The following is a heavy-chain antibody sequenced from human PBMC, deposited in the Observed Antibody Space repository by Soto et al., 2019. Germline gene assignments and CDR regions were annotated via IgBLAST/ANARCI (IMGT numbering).Heavy chain of an antibody. D-gene: IGHD6-13*01. CDR1: GGSISSSNW. J-gene: IGHJ5*02. V-gene: IGHV4-4*02. CDR2: IYHSGST. Sequence: SETLSLTCAVSGGSISSSNWWSWVRQPPGKGLEWIGEIYHSGSTNYNPSLKSRVTISVDKSKNQFSLKLSSVTAADTAVYYCAREMMRQQLVRGWFDPWGQGTLVTVSS. CDR3: AREMMRQQLVRGWFDP.